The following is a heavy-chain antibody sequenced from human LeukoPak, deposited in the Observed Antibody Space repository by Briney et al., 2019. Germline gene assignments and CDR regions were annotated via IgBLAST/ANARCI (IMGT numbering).Heavy chain of an antibody. CDR1: GFTFSSYW. D-gene: IGHD1-26*01. CDR2: IKQDGSEK. CDR3: ARDRFSGHLLYYFDY. Sequence: GGSLRLSCAASGFTFSSYWMSWVRQAPGKGLEWVANIKQDGSEKYYVDSVKGRFTISRDNAKNSLYLQMNSLRAEDTAVYYCARDRFSGHLLYYFDYWGQGTLVTVSS. J-gene: IGHJ4*02. V-gene: IGHV3-7*01.